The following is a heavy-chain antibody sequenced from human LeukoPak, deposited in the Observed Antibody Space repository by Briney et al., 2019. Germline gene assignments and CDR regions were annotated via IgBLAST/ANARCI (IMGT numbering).Heavy chain of an antibody. Sequence: SETLSLTCIVSGGSITNCYWSWIRQPAGKGLQWIGRISSRGDTNYNPSLKSRVFMSIDRSKNQFSLKLLSLTAADTAVYYCAREYGDFDYWGRGTLVTVSS. D-gene: IGHD4-17*01. CDR3: AREYGDFDY. CDR2: ISSRGDT. J-gene: IGHJ4*02. CDR1: GGSITNCY. V-gene: IGHV4-4*07.